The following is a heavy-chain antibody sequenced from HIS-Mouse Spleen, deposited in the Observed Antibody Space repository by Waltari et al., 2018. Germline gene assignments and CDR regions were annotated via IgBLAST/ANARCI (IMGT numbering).Heavy chain of an antibody. D-gene: IGHD6-13*01. CDR1: GGSISRSSYY. CDR3: AREIPYSSSWYDWYFDL. Sequence: QLQLQESGPGLVKPSETLSLTCTVSGGSISRSSYYWGWIRQPQGKGLAWIGSIYYSGSTYYNPSLKSRVTISVDTSKNQFSLKLSSVTAADTAVYYCAREIPYSSSWYDWYFDLWGRGTLVTVSS. V-gene: IGHV4-39*07. J-gene: IGHJ2*01. CDR2: IYYSGST.